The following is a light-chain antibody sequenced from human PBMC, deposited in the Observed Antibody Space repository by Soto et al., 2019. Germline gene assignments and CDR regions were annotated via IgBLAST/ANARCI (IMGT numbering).Light chain of an antibody. V-gene: IGLV1-40*01. CDR1: SSNIGADYD. CDR3: QSYDSSLSGSV. Sequence: QAVVTQPPSVSGAPGQRVTIPCTGSSSNIGADYDVHWYQQLPGTAPKLLIYGNNNRPSGVSDRFSGSQSGTSASLAITGLQAEDEADYYCQSYDSSLSGSVFGGGTKVTVL. J-gene: IGLJ3*02. CDR2: GNN.